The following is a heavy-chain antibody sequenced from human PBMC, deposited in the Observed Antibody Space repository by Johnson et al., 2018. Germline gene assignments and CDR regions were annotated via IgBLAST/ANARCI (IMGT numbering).Heavy chain of an antibody. Sequence: VQLVESGGVVVPPGGSLRLSCAASGFTFDDYTMHWVRQAPGKGLEWVSLISWDGGSTYYADSVKGRFTISRDNSKNSLYLQMNSLRTEDTALYYCTKDQYCSSTSCYERYYYYYGMDVWGQGTTVTVSS. CDR2: ISWDGGST. CDR3: TKDQYCSSTSCYERYYYYYGMDV. D-gene: IGHD2-2*01. CDR1: GFTFDDYT. V-gene: IGHV3-43*01. J-gene: IGHJ6*02.